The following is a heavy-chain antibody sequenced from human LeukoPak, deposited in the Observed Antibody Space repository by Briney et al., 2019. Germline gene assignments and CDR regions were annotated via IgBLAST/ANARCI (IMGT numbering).Heavy chain of an antibody. CDR3: ARDGYRGVTNFDP. CDR2: INHSGST. D-gene: IGHD3-10*01. CDR1: GGSFSGYY. V-gene: IGHV4-34*01. J-gene: IGHJ5*02. Sequence: SETLSLTCAVYGGSFSGYYWSWIRQPPGKGLEWIGEINHSGSTNYNPSLKSRVTISVDTSKNQFSLKLSSVTAADTAVYYCARDGYRGVTNFDPWGQGTLVTVSS.